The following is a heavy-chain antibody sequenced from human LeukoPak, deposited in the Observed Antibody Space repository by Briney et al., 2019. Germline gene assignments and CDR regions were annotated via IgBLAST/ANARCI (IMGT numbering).Heavy chain of an antibody. D-gene: IGHD2-21*02. Sequence: PGGSLRLSCAASGFTFSSYWMRWVRQAPGKGLVWVSRINSDGSSTSYADSVKGRFTISRDNAKNTLYLQMNSLRAEDTAVYYCARDHAGTALDNNFDYWGQGTLVTVSS. CDR3: ARDHAGTALDNNFDY. J-gene: IGHJ4*02. V-gene: IGHV3-74*01. CDR1: GFTFSSYW. CDR2: INSDGSST.